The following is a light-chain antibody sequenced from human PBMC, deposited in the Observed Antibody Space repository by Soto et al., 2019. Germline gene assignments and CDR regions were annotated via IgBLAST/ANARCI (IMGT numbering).Light chain of an antibody. Sequence: EIVLTQSPGTLSLSPGERATLSCRASQSVSSKLAWYQQKPGQAPRLLIYGVYTRAPGIPARFSGSGSGTDFTLTISSLEPEDFAVYYCQQRSNLITFGQGTRLEIK. J-gene: IGKJ5*01. V-gene: IGKV3-11*01. CDR3: QQRSNLIT. CDR2: GVY. CDR1: QSVSSK.